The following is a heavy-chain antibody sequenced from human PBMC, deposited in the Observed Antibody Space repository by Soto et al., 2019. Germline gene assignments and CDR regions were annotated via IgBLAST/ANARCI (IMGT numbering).Heavy chain of an antibody. CDR2: INHSGTT. V-gene: IGHV4-34*01. Sequence: PSETLSLTCAVSGGSFSGFYWTWIRQPPGEGLEWIGEINHSGTTNFNPSLRSRLTISLDSSKKHFSLKLTSMTAADAAVYYCARADRTLVTSYGLDVWGQGNTVTVSS. CDR1: GGSFSGFY. J-gene: IGHJ6*02. CDR3: ARADRTLVTSYGLDV. D-gene: IGHD2-21*02.